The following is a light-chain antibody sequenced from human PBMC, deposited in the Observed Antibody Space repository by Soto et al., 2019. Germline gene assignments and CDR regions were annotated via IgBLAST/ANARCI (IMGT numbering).Light chain of an antibody. V-gene: IGLV2-8*01. Sequence: QSVLTQPPSASGSPGQSVTISCTGTSSDVGGYKYVSWYQQHPGKAPKLMIFEVNKRPLGVPDRFSGSKSGNTASLTVSGLQAEDEADYYCSSYAGINNLGVFGTGTKLTVL. CDR1: SSDVGGYKY. CDR3: SSYAGINNLGV. J-gene: IGLJ1*01. CDR2: EVN.